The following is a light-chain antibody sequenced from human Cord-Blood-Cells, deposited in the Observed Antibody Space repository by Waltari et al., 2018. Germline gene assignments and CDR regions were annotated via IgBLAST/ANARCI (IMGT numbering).Light chain of an antibody. J-gene: IGLJ3*02. CDR1: SSAVGSYNL. V-gene: IGLV2-23*02. CDR3: CSYAGSSTWV. Sequence: QSALTQPASVSGSPGQSITISCTGTSSAVGSYNLVSWYQQHPGKAPKLIISEVTKRPSGVSNRFSGSKAGNTASLTISGLQAEDEADYYCCSYAGSSTWVFGGGTKLTVL. CDR2: EVT.